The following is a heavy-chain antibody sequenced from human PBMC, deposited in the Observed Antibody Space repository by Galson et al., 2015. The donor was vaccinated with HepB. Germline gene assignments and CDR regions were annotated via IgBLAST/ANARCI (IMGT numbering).Heavy chain of an antibody. CDR2: IHPDESET. CDR1: GYTFHSYW. Sequence: QSGAEVKKPGESLKISCTASGYTFHSYWIGCVRQLPGKDLEWVGIIHPDESETKYNPSFEGRITISADMSITTAFLQWSSLKASDSAMYYCARHGPEGSYWLFDFWGRGTLITVSS. D-gene: IGHD2-15*01. V-gene: IGHV5-51*01. J-gene: IGHJ2*01. CDR3: ARHGPEGSYWLFDF.